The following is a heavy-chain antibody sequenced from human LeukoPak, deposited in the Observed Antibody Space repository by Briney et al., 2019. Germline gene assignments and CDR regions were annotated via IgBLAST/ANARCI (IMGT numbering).Heavy chain of an antibody. CDR2: IYYSGST. D-gene: IGHD3-22*01. V-gene: IGHV4-39*07. CDR3: ARLNYDSSGTRLIDY. J-gene: IGHJ4*02. CDR1: GGSISSSSHY. Sequence: SETLSLTCTVSGGSISSSSHYWGWIRQPPGKGLEWIGSIYYSGSTYYNPSLKSRVTISVDTSKNQFSLKLSSVTAADTAVYYCARLNYDSSGTRLIDYWGQGTLVTVSS.